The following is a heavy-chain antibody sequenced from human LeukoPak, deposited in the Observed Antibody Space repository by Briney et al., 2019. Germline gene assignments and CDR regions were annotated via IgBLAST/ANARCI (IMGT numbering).Heavy chain of an antibody. Sequence: SETLSLTCTVSGGSISSYYWSWIRQPAGKGLEWIGRSYTSGSTNYDPSLKSRVTMSVDTSKNQFSLKLSSVTAAGTAVYYCARGPNDYDFWSGYSPDYYYMDVWGKGTTVTVSS. CDR1: GGSISSYY. D-gene: IGHD3-3*01. CDR3: ARGPNDYDFWSGYSPDYYYMDV. J-gene: IGHJ6*03. CDR2: SYTSGST. V-gene: IGHV4-4*07.